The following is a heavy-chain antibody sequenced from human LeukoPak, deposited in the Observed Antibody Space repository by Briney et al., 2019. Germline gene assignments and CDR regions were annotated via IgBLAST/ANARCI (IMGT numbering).Heavy chain of an antibody. V-gene: IGHV4-4*02. Sequence: NPSETLSLTCAVSGASITSSKYCSWVRQPPGKGLEWIGQVYHSGSTNYNPSLKSRVTISVDKSKNQFSLKLSSVTAADTAVYFCARHGIIYGSGTNFDYWGQGTLVTVSS. CDR2: VYHSGST. CDR1: GASITSSKY. D-gene: IGHD3-10*01. CDR3: ARHGIIYGSGTNFDY. J-gene: IGHJ4*02.